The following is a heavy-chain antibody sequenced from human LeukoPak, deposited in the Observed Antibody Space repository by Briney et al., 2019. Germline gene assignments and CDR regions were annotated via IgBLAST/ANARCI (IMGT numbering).Heavy chain of an antibody. J-gene: IGHJ4*02. CDR2: IYPGDSDT. Sequence: GESLKISCKGSGYSFTSYWIGWVRQMPGKGLEWMGIIYPGDSDTRYSPSFQGQVTISADKSISTAYLQWSSLKASDTAMYYCARLGIEYDFWSGYSPNDYWGRGTLVTVSS. V-gene: IGHV5-51*01. D-gene: IGHD3-3*01. CDR1: GYSFTSYW. CDR3: ARLGIEYDFWSGYSPNDY.